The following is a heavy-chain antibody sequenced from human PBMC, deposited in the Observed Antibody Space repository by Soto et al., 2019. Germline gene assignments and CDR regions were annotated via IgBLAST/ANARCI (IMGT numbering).Heavy chain of an antibody. J-gene: IGHJ4*02. CDR2: IFYGGGSGVA. CDR1: GGSFSSSNYY. D-gene: IGHD2-21*02. Sequence: SETLSLTCTVSGGSFSSSNYYWGWIRQHPGKGLEWIGNIFYGGGSGVAYYSPSLKSRVTISVDTSKNQFSLNMRSLTAADTAVYFCARRGGGDSLFDSWGQGKLVTVSS. CDR3: ARRGGGDSLFDS. V-gene: IGHV4-39*01.